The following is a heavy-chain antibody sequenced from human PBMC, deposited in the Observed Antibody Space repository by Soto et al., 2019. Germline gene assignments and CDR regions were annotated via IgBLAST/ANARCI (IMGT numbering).Heavy chain of an antibody. J-gene: IGHJ4*02. Sequence: QVQLVQSGAEVKKPGSSVKVSCKASGGTFSSYTISWVRQAPGQGLEWMGRIIPILGIANYAQKFQGRVTIPADKSASTADMELSSLRSEDTAVYYCAVSRADYGPTNYWGQGTLVTVSS. CDR2: IIPILGIA. CDR3: AVSRADYGPTNY. CDR1: GGTFSSYT. V-gene: IGHV1-69*02. D-gene: IGHD4-17*01.